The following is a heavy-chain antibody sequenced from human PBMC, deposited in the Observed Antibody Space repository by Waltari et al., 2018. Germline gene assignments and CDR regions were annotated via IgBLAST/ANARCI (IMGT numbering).Heavy chain of an antibody. CDR2: IHGTGRT. D-gene: IGHD2-15*01. V-gene: IGHV4-4*02. CDR1: GASISSSYW. J-gene: IGHJ4*02. CDR3: ARDRGRGLYLDS. Sequence: QLQLQESGPGLVKPSGTLSLTCAVSGASISSSYWWSWVRQPPGKGLEWIGQIHGTGRTNYNPSFASRVDVSLDTSNNQFSLKVTSATAADTAVYYCARDRGRGLYLDSWGQGTLVTVSP.